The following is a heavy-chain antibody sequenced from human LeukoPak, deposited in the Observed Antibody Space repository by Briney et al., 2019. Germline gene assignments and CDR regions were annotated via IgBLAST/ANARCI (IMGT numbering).Heavy chain of an antibody. CDR1: GFTFSSYV. J-gene: IGHJ4*02. CDR2: ISYDGSNK. Sequence: AGGSLRLSCAASGFTFSSYVMHWVRQAPGKGLEWVAVISYDGSNKYYADPVKGRFTISRDNAKNSLILQMDSLRAEDTAVYYCARSMISFGGAVDYWGQGALVTVSS. D-gene: IGHD3-16*01. V-gene: IGHV3-30-3*01. CDR3: ARSMISFGGAVDY.